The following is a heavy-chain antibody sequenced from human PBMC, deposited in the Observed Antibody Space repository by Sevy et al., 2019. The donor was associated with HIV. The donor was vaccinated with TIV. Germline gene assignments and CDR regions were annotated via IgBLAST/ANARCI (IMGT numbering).Heavy chain of an antibody. V-gene: IGHV3-21*06. CDR3: ARGPPDGSYDYFDY. D-gene: IGHD1-26*01. CDR1: GFTFIRYN. Sequence: GGSLRLSCAASGFTFIRYNMNWVRQAPGKGLEWVSSVSGSSNYIYYAESLKGRFIISRCNAKDTLYLQMNSLRADDTAVYYCARGPPDGSYDYFDYWGQGTLVTVSS. CDR2: VSGSSNYI. J-gene: IGHJ4*02.